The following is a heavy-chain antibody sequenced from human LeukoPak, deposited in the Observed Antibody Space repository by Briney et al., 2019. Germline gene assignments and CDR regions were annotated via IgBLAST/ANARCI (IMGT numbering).Heavy chain of an antibody. D-gene: IGHD3-10*01. CDR1: GFTFSSYA. CDR2: ISNDGSNK. J-gene: IGHJ4*02. V-gene: IGHV3-30-3*01. CDR3: ARDAYYGSGSYYHHHDC. Sequence: GRSLRLSCAASGFTFSSYAMHWVRQAPGKGLEWVAVISNDGSNKYYADSVKGRFTISRDNSKNTLYLQMNSLRAEDTAVYYCARDAYYGSGSYYHHHDCWGQGTLVTVSS.